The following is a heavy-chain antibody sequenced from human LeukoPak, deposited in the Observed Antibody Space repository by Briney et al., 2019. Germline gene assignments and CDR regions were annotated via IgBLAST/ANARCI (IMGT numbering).Heavy chain of an antibody. J-gene: IGHJ4*02. CDR1: GFTFNTYW. V-gene: IGHV3-74*01. CDR2: INNDGSMT. CDR3: ARDQDGPGPSIDY. Sequence: GGSLTLSCVASGFTFNTYWFHWVRQAPGKGPVWVSRINNDGSMTTYADSAKGRSTTSRDNAKNTLFLQMNGLRAEDTALYYCARDQDGPGPSIDYWGQGTLVTVSS. D-gene: IGHD1-14*01.